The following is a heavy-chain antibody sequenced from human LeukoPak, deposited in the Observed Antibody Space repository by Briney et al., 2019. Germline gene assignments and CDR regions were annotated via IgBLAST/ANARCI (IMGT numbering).Heavy chain of an antibody. CDR2: ISGSGGST. Sequence: GGSLRLSCAASGFTFSSYAMSWVRQAPGRGLEWVSAISGSGGSTYYADSVKGRFTISRDNSKNTLYLQMNSLRAEDTAVYYCAKGLSCYSRFCAFDIWGQGTMVTVSS. CDR1: GFTFSSYA. J-gene: IGHJ3*02. D-gene: IGHD2-15*01. V-gene: IGHV3-23*01. CDR3: AKGLSCYSRFCAFDI.